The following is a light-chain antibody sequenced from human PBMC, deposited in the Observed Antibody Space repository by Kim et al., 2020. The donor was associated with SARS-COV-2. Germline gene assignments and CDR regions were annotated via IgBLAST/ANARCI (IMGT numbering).Light chain of an antibody. CDR2: DAS. CDR1: QNIDNN. J-gene: IGKJ4*01. Sequence: SVSPGERATLSCRASQNIDNNLAWYQHKPGQSPRLLINDASTRATGIPARFSGSRSGTEFTLIISSLQSEDVAVYYCQQYNKWPLTFGGGTKLEI. CDR3: QQYNKWPLT. V-gene: IGKV3-15*01.